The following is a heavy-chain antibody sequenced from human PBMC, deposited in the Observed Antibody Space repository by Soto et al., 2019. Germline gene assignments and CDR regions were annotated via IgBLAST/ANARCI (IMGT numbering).Heavy chain of an antibody. CDR3: ARDSSGRHDY. CDR2: IYQSGTT. Sequence: SETLSLTCSVSGGSVRSGSYYWTWIRQPPGKGLEWIGYIYQSGTTNCNASLKSRVTISIDTSKNQFFLKLNSVTAADTAVYYCARDSSGRHDYWGQGTLVTVSS. CDR1: GGSVRSGSYY. D-gene: IGHD3-22*01. V-gene: IGHV4-61*01. J-gene: IGHJ4*02.